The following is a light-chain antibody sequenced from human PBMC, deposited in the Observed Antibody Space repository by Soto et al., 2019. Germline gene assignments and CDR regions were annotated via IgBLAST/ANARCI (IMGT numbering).Light chain of an antibody. Sequence: DIPMTRSPSSLSASVGDRVTITCRASQAIGNYLNWYQQKAGKAPNLLIFGATTLQSGVPSRFSGSGYGTNFTLIISVLQPEDFAIYYCQQCHATPLTFGQGTRLEI. CDR2: GAT. J-gene: IGKJ5*01. CDR3: QQCHATPLT. CDR1: QAIGNY. V-gene: IGKV1-39*01.